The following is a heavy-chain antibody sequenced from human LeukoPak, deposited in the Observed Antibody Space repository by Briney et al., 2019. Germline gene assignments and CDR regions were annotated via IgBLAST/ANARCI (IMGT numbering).Heavy chain of an antibody. J-gene: IGHJ4*02. CDR1: GGTFSSYA. V-gene: IGHV1-69*04. CDR2: IIPILGIA. D-gene: IGHD5-12*01. Sequence: SVKVSCKASGGTFSSYAISWVRQAPGQGLEWMGRIIPILGIANYAQKFQGRVTITTDTSTSTAYMELRSLRSDDTAVYYCAREKDIVATVDYWGQGTLVTVSS. CDR3: AREKDIVATVDY.